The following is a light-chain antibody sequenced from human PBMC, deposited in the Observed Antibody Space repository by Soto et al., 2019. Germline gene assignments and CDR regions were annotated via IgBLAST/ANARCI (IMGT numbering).Light chain of an antibody. V-gene: IGKV3-15*01. CDR3: QQYNHWLTWT. Sequence: EIVLTQSPCTLSLSPGERATLSCRASHSVSSTYLAWYQQKPGQAPRLLIYGASTRATGNPARFSGSGSGTEFTLTISSLQSEDFAVYYCQQYNHWLTWTFGQGTKVDI. CDR2: GAS. J-gene: IGKJ1*01. CDR1: HSVSSTY.